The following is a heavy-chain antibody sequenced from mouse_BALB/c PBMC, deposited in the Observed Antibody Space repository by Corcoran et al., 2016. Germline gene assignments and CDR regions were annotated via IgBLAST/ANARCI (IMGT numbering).Heavy chain of an antibody. V-gene: IGHV3-6*02. D-gene: IGHD1-1*01. J-gene: IGHJ1*01. CDR1: GYSITSGYY. Sequence: DVQLQESGPGLVKPSQSLSLTCSVTGYSITSGYYWNWIRQFPGNKLEWMGYISYDGSNNYNPSLKNRISITRDTSKNQFFLKLNSVTTEDTATYYCARITTVVATPYWYVDVWGAGTTVTVSS. CDR3: ARITTVVATPYWYVDV. CDR2: ISYDGSN.